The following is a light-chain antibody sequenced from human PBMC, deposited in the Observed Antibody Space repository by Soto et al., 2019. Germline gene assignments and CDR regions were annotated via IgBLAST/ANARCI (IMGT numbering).Light chain of an antibody. J-gene: IGKJ5*01. CDR2: DVS. CDR3: QQYNSYPIT. V-gene: IGKV1-13*02. Sequence: AIQLTQSPSSLSASVGDRVTITCRASQDISCALAWYQQKPGKAPKILFSDVSTLESGVPSRFSGSSSGTDFTLTISSLQPVDFATYYWQQYNSYPITFGPGPRLQIK. CDR1: QDISCA.